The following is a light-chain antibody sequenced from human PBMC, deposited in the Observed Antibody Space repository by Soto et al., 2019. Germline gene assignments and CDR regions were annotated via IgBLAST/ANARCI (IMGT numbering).Light chain of an antibody. CDR1: QTISTS. CDR3: QQSHGIPYT. Sequence: DLQMTQSPSSLCASVGDRVTITCRASQTISTSLNWYQQKPGKAPKLLIYAASTLQSGVPSRFSGSGSGTDFTLTINSLQPDDFATYYCQQSHGIPYTFGQGTKLEIK. J-gene: IGKJ2*01. CDR2: AAS. V-gene: IGKV1-39*01.